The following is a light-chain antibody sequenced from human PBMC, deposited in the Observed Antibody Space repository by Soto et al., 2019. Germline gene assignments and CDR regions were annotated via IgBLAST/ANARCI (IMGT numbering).Light chain of an antibody. CDR1: QSFTSH. Sequence: EIVLTQSPGTLSLSPGERATLSCRASQSFTSHLSCYQQKPGQAPRLLIFGASSRATGRPDRFSGSGSGTDFTLTISRLEPEDFAVYYCQQYRSSPPLTFGGGTKVDI. V-gene: IGKV3-20*01. CDR2: GAS. CDR3: QQYRSSPPLT. J-gene: IGKJ4*01.